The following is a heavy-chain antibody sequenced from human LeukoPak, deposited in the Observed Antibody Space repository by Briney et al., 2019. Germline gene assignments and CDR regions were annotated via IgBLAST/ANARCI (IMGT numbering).Heavy chain of an antibody. Sequence: PGGSLRLSCAASGFTFSGYSMNWVRQAPGKGLEWVGFIRSRAKDDTPQYAASVRGRFTISRDDSKNIAYLQMNSLRTDDTAVYYCTRAQTGYDFWSGYLFDYWGQGTLVTVSS. CDR2: IRSRAKDDTP. CDR1: GFTFSGYS. D-gene: IGHD3-3*01. J-gene: IGHJ4*02. V-gene: IGHV3-71*01. CDR3: TRAQTGYDFWSGYLFDY.